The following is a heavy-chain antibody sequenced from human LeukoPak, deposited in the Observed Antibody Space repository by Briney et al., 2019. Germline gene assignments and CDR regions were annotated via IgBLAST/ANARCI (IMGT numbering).Heavy chain of an antibody. CDR2: ISSGGST. CDR1: GFTLSINY. V-gene: IGHV3-53*01. CDR3: ARDTDYGGHDAFDI. D-gene: IGHD4-23*01. J-gene: IGHJ3*02. Sequence: GVSLRLSCAASGFTLSINYMICVRQAPGKGLEWVSVISSGGSTYYADSVKGRFTISRDKSKDTLYLQMNSLRAEDTAVYYCARDTDYGGHDAFDIWGQGTMVTVSS.